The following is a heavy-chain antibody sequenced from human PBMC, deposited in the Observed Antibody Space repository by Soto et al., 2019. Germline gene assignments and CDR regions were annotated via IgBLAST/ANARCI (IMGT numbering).Heavy chain of an antibody. V-gene: IGHV3-48*01. D-gene: IGHD1-1*01. Sequence: GGSLRLSCAASGFTFSSYSMNWVRQAPGKGPEWVSYISTSSSTIYYADSVTGRFTISRDNAKNSLYLQMSSLRAEDTAVYFCASRSTGRAFDIWGQGTMVTVSS. J-gene: IGHJ3*02. CDR1: GFTFSSYS. CDR3: ASRSTGRAFDI. CDR2: ISTSSSTI.